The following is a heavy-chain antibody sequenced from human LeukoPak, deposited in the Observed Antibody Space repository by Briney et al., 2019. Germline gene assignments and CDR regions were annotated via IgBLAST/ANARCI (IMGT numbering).Heavy chain of an antibody. CDR1: GFTISRDS. Sequence: PGGSLRLSCAASGFTISRDSMNWVRQAPGKGLEWISYISRDSGIIYYADSVRGRFTISRDNAKNSLYLQMNSLRAEDTAVYYCARVAYYYGPVPDAFDIWGQGTMVTVSS. CDR2: ISRDSGII. CDR3: ARVAYYYGPVPDAFDI. J-gene: IGHJ3*02. D-gene: IGHD3-10*01. V-gene: IGHV3-48*01.